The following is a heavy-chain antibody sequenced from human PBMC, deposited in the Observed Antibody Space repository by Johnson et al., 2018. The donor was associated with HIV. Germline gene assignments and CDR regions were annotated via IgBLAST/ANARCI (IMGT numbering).Heavy chain of an antibody. Sequence: VQLVESGGGLVQPGGSLRLSCAASGFSFSSYYMSWVRQAPGKGPEWVSVLFSGGSTYYADSVKGRFTITRDNVKNSLYMQMNSLRVEDTAVYYCARDYRGAFGIWGQGPVFTVSA. V-gene: IGHV3-66*01. CDR2: LFSGGST. CDR1: GFSFSSYY. J-gene: IGHJ3*02. CDR3: ARDYRGAFGI. D-gene: IGHD4-11*01.